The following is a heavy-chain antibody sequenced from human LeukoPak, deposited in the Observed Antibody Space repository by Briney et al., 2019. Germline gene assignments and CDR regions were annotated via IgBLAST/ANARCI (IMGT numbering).Heavy chain of an antibody. J-gene: IGHJ3*01. V-gene: IGHV3-74*01. CDR3: ATYVDTVRYDAFDV. CDR2: IHPDGKNT. D-gene: IGHD5-18*01. CDR1: GFTFSNYW. Sequence: GGSLRLSCAASGFTFSNYWMDWVRQAPGKGLVWVSRIHPDGKNTAYADSVKGRFTISRDNARNALFLQMNSLRTEDAAVYYCATYVDTVRYDAFDVWGQGTMVTVSS.